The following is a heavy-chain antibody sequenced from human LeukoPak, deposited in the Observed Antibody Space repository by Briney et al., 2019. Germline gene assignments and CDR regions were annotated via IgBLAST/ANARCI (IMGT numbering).Heavy chain of an antibody. V-gene: IGHV3-30*18. CDR3: AKGPVSAIVGATTLDY. J-gene: IGHJ4*02. D-gene: IGHD1-26*01. Sequence: GMSLRLSCAASGFTFSSYGMHWVRGAPGKGLEGVAVISYDGDNKYFGDSVKGRFAISRDNSKTTLYLQMNSLRAEDTAVYYCAKGPVSAIVGATTLDYWGQGTLVTVSS. CDR2: ISYDGDNK. CDR1: GFTFSSYG.